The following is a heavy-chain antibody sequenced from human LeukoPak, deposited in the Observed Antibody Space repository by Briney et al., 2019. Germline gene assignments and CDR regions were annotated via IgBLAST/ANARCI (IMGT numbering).Heavy chain of an antibody. V-gene: IGHV4-61*01. D-gene: IGHD6-19*01. CDR1: GGSVSSGNYY. CDR2: IYYSGST. J-gene: IGHJ4*02. CDR3: ARGGSLAVAPHQYYFDY. Sequence: AETLSLTCTVSGGSVSSGNYYWSWIRQPPGKGLEWIGHIYYSGSTNYNPSLKSRVTMSVDTSKNQFSLKLSSVTAADTAVYYCARGGSLAVAPHQYYFDYWGQGTLVTVSS.